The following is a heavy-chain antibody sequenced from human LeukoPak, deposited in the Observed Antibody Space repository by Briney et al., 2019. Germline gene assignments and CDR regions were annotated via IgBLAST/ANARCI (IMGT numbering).Heavy chain of an antibody. CDR3: ARASGDYDYVWGSYRFDY. V-gene: IGHV4-34*01. CDR2: INHSGST. D-gene: IGHD3-16*02. Sequence: PSETLSLTCAVYGGSFSGYYWSWIRQPPGKGLEWIGEINHSGSTNYNPSLKSRVTISVDTSKNQFSLKLSSVTGADTAVYYCARASGDYDYVWGSYRFDYWGQGTLVTVSS. CDR1: GGSFSGYY. J-gene: IGHJ4*02.